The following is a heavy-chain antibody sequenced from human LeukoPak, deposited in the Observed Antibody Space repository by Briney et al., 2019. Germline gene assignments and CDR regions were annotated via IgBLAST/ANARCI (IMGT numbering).Heavy chain of an antibody. V-gene: IGHV4-34*01. J-gene: IGHJ6*03. D-gene: IGHD2-15*01. Sequence: PSETLSLTCAVYGGSFSGYYWSWIRQPPGKGLEWIGEINHSGSTNYNPSLKSRVTISVDTSKNQFSLKLSSVTAADTAVYYCARGYCSGGSCYSPAYYYYYYMDVWGKGTTVTISS. CDR2: INHSGST. CDR1: GGSFSGYY. CDR3: ARGYCSGGSCYSPAYYYYYYMDV.